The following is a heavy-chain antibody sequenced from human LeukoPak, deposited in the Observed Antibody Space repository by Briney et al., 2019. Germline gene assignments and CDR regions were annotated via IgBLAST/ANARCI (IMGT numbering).Heavy chain of an antibody. V-gene: IGHV3-48*02. D-gene: IGHD3-22*01. CDR3: ARGPYYSDSSGYLALDY. J-gene: IGHJ4*02. CDR2: ISSSSSTI. Sequence: PGGSLRLSCAASGFTFSSYSMHWVRQAPGKGLEWLPYISSSSSTIYYADSVKGRFTISRDNAKNSLYLQMNSLRDEDSAVYYCARGPYYSDSSGYLALDYWGQGTLVTVSS. CDR1: GFTFSSYS.